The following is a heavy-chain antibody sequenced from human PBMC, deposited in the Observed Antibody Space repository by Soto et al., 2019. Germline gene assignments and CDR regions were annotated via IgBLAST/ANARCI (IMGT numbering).Heavy chain of an antibody. CDR1: GCRFTSYW. V-gene: IGHV5-10-1*01. Sequence: PGESVNRSGNGCGCRFTSYWSSCVRQLPGKGLECMGRIDPSDSYIDYSPSFQGHVTISVDKSISTAYLQGSSLKASDTAMYYCARLPLASDSSGYFTFDSWGQGSLVTASS. D-gene: IGHD3-22*01. J-gene: IGHJ4*02. CDR3: ARLPLASDSSGYFTFDS. CDR2: IDPSDSYI.